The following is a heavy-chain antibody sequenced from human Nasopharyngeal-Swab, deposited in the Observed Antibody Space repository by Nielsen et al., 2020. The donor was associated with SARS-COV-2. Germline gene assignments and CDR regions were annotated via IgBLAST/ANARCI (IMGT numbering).Heavy chain of an antibody. J-gene: IGHJ5*02. D-gene: IGHD3-22*01. CDR3: ARGRIYYDSSGYRRNWFDP. Sequence: WIRQPPGKGLEWIGEINHSGSTNYNPSLKSRVTISVDTSKNQFSLKLSSVTAADTAVYYCARGRIYYDSSGYRRNWFDPWGQGTPVTVSS. CDR2: INHSGST. V-gene: IGHV4-34*01.